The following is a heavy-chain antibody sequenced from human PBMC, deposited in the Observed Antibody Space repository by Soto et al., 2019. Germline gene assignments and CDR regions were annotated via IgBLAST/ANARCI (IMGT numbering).Heavy chain of an antibody. CDR2: ISYDGSNK. V-gene: IGHV3-30*18. CDR1: GFTFSSYG. Sequence: GESLKISCAASGFTFSSYGMHWVRQAPGKGLEWVAVISYDGSNKYYADSVKGRFTISRDNSKNTLYLQMNSLRAEDTAVYYCAKGYGPAAELDYWGQGTLVTVSS. CDR3: AKGYGPAAELDY. D-gene: IGHD2-2*01. J-gene: IGHJ4*02.